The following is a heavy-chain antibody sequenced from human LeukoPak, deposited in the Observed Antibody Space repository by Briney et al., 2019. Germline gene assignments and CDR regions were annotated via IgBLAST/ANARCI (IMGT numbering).Heavy chain of an antibody. Sequence: GGSLRLSCAASGLTFSSYSMNWVRQAPGKGLEWVSAISGSGGSTYYADSVKGRFTISRDNSKNTLYLQMNSLRAEDTAVYYCAKDHHYYGSGSYSPFDYWGQGTLVTVSS. CDR2: ISGSGGST. J-gene: IGHJ4*02. D-gene: IGHD3-10*01. V-gene: IGHV3-23*01. CDR3: AKDHHYYGSGSYSPFDY. CDR1: GLTFSSYS.